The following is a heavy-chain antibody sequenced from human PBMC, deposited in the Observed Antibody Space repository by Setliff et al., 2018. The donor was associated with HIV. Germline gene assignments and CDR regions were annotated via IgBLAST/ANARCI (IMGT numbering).Heavy chain of an antibody. CDR2: ISSTSSTI. CDR1: GFSFSIYE. D-gene: IGHD3-9*01. Sequence: GGSLRLSCAASGFSFSIYEMNWVRQAPGKGLEWVSYISSTSSTIYYANSVKGRFTISRDDAKNSLYLQMNSLRAEDTAVYYCARDLYFYYYMDVWGKGTTVTVSS. J-gene: IGHJ6*03. CDR3: ARDLYFYYYMDV. V-gene: IGHV3-48*03.